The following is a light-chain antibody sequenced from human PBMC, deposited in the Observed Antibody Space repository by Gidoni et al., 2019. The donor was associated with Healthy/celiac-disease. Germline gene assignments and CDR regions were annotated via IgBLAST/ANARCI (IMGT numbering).Light chain of an antibody. CDR1: QSVSSSY. J-gene: IGKJ1*01. CDR3: QQYGSSPPWT. Sequence: EIVFTQSPGTLSLSPGESDTLSCRASQSVSSSYLAWYQQKPGQAPRLLIYGASSRATGIPDRFSGSGSGTDFTLTISRLEPEDFAVYYCQQYGSSPPWTFGQGTKVEIK. V-gene: IGKV3-20*01. CDR2: GAS.